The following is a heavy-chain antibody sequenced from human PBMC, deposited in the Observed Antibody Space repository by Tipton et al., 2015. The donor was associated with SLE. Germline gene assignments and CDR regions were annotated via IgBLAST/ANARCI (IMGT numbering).Heavy chain of an antibody. V-gene: IGHV4-34*01. CDR3: VRGPYGAAAGFDY. Sequence: TLSLTCAVYGGSFSGYYWSWIRQPPGKGLEWIGEVNHSGSTNYNPSLKSRVTIFVDTSKNQFSLRLSSVTAADTAAYYCVRGPYGAAAGFDYWGQGTLVTVSS. CDR2: VNHSGST. D-gene: IGHD6-13*01. J-gene: IGHJ4*02. CDR1: GGSFSGYY.